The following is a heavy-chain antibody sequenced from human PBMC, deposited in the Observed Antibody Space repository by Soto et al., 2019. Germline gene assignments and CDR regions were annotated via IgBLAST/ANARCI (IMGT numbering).Heavy chain of an antibody. Sequence: GSLRLSCAASGFIFSHYGMSWVRQAPGKGLEWVANLKEDGSVEYYVDSVKGRFTISRDNTKNSVYLQMNSLRDDDTAVYYCARIGYSSSSFDYWGQGILVTVS. CDR2: LKEDGSVE. CDR3: ARIGYSSSSFDY. J-gene: IGHJ4*02. V-gene: IGHV3-7*01. D-gene: IGHD6-6*01. CDR1: GFIFSHYG.